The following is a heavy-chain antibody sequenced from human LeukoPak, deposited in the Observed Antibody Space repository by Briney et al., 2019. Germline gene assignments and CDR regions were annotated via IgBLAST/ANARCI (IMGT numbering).Heavy chain of an antibody. CDR3: ARFRAKVGYYYGMDV. Sequence: PGGSLRLSCAASGLTFSSYAMRWVRQAPGKGLEYVSAISSNGGSTYYANSVKGRFTISRDNSKNTLYLQMGSLRAEDMAVYYCARFRAKVGYYYGMDVWGQGTTVTVSS. J-gene: IGHJ6*02. V-gene: IGHV3-64*01. CDR2: ISSNGGST. D-gene: IGHD4-23*01. CDR1: GLTFSSYA.